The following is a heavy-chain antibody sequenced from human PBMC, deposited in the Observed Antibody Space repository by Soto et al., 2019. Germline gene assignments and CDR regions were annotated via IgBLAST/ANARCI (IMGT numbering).Heavy chain of an antibody. CDR2: IDAGNGNT. Sequence: GASVKLSCKASGYTFTSYPTHWVRQAPGQRHEWMGWIDAGNGNTKYSQKFRGRVTFTTDTSASTAYMDLSSLRSEDTAVYYCARALYTYGSPYYVMDVWGQGTTVTVSS. D-gene: IGHD5-18*01. J-gene: IGHJ6*02. CDR1: GYTFTSYP. V-gene: IGHV1-3*01. CDR3: ARALYTYGSPYYVMDV.